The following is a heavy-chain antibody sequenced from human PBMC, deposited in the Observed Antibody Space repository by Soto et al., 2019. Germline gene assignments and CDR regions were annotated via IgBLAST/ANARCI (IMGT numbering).Heavy chain of an antibody. CDR3: ARGPRYFDWLSPYGMDV. Sequence: GGSLRLSCAASGFPFGDFGMHWLRQAPGKGLEWVAVISHDGSDKFYADSVKARFTISRDNSKNTLYLQMSGLRAEDTAVYYCARGPRYFDWLSPYGMDVWGQGTTVTVSS. J-gene: IGHJ6*02. CDR2: ISHDGSDK. V-gene: IGHV3-30*03. CDR1: GFPFGDFG. D-gene: IGHD3-9*01.